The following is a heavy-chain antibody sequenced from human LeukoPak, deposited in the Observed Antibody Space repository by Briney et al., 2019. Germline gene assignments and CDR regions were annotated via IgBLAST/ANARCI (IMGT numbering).Heavy chain of an antibody. Sequence: SGTLSLTCAVSGGSISSSNWWSWVRQPPGKGLEWIGEIYHSGSTNYNPSLKSRVTISVDKSKNQFSLKLSSVTAADTAVYYCARHFDPDFWSGHDDAFDIWGQGTMVTVSS. CDR3: ARHFDPDFWSGHDDAFDI. D-gene: IGHD3-3*01. CDR1: GGSISSSNW. CDR2: IYHSGST. V-gene: IGHV4-4*02. J-gene: IGHJ3*02.